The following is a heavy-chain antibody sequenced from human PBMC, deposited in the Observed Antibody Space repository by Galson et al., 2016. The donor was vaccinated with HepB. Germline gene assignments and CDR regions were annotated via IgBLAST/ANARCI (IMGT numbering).Heavy chain of an antibody. D-gene: IGHD1-20*01. J-gene: IGHJ4*02. CDR3: VPHLTETPDYFHF. Sequence: SVKVSCKASGSTLTSYDINWVRQATGQGLEWMGWMNPNSGNTGYAQKFQGRVTMTRDNSLNTAYMELGGLRSEDTAVYYCVPHLTETPDYFHFWGQGTLVTVSS. CDR1: GSTLTSYD. CDR2: MNPNSGNT. V-gene: IGHV1-8*01.